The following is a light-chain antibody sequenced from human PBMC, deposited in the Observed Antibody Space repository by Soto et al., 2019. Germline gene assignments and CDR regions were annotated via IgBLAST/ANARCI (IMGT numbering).Light chain of an antibody. J-gene: IGKJ1*01. Sequence: EIVMTQSPATLSVSPGERATLSCRASQSASNNLAWYQQKPGQAPRLLIYVASTMATGIPARFSGSGSGTEFTLTISSLQSEDFAVYYCQQDNTWPRTFGQGTKVEI. CDR1: QSASNN. V-gene: IGKV3-15*01. CDR2: VAS. CDR3: QQDNTWPRT.